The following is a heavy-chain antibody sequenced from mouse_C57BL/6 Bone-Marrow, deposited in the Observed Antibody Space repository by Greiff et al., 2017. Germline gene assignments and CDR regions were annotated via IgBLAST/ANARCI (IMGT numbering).Heavy chain of an antibody. D-gene: IGHD3-2*02. J-gene: IGHJ2*01. CDR2: IDPENGDT. V-gene: IGHV14-4*01. CDR1: GFNIKDDY. CDR3: TTSLRLRDFDY. Sequence: EVQLQQSGAELVRPGASVKLSCTASGFNIKDDYMHWVKQRPEQGLEWIGWIDPENGDTEYASKFQGKATITADTSSNTAYLQLSSLTSEDTAVYYCTTSLRLRDFDYWGQGTTLTVSS.